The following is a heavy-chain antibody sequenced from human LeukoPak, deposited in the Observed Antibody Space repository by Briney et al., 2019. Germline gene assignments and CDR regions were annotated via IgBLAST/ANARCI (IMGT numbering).Heavy chain of an antibody. V-gene: IGHV3-23*01. Sequence: PGGSLRLSCAASGFSFSTYWMSWVRQAPGKGLEWVSAISGSGGSTYYADSVKGRFTISRDNSKNTLYLQMNSLRAEDTAVYYCAKDGELLWFGELPYYFDYWGQGTLVTVSS. CDR1: GFSFSTYW. CDR3: AKDGELLWFGELPYYFDY. CDR2: ISGSGGST. J-gene: IGHJ4*02. D-gene: IGHD3-10*01.